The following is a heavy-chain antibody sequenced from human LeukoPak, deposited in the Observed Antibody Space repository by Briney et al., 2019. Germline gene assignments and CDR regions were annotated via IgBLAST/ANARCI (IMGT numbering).Heavy chain of an antibody. CDR1: GFTFSDYY. J-gene: IGHJ4*02. V-gene: IGHV3-11*04. D-gene: IGHD6-13*01. CDR2: ISSSGSTI. Sequence: GGSLRLSCAASGFTFSDYYMSWIRQAPGKGLEWVSYISSSGSTIYYADSVKGRFTISRDNSKNTLYLQMNSLRAEDTAVYYCARDYIAAAGTIDYWGQGTLVTVSS. CDR3: ARDYIAAAGTIDY.